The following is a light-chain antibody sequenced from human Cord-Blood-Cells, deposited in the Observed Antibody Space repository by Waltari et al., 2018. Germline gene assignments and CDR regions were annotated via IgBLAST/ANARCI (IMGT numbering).Light chain of an antibody. J-gene: IGKJ4*01. CDR2: AAA. Sequence: IHMTPSPPSVSASVGDRVTITCRASQSISSYLNWYHQKTGKAPKLLVYAAASLQSGVPSRFRGSGSGTDFTLTISSLQPEDFATYYCQQSYSTPLTFGGGTKVEIK. V-gene: IGKV1-39*01. CDR3: QQSYSTPLT. CDR1: QSISSY.